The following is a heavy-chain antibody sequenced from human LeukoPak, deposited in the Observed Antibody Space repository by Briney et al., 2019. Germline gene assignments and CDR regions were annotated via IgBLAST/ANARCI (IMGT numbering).Heavy chain of an antibody. D-gene: IGHD3-3*01. CDR3: ARGGVWSGYYFDY. CDR2: IKQDGSEE. V-gene: IGHV3-7*01. CDR1: GFTFSSYW. J-gene: IGHJ4*02. Sequence: GGSLRLSCAASGFTFSSYWMSWVRQAPGKGLEWVANIKQDGSEEYYVDSVKGRFTISRDNAKNSLYLQMNSLRAEDTAVYYCARGGVWSGYYFDYWGQGTLVTVSS.